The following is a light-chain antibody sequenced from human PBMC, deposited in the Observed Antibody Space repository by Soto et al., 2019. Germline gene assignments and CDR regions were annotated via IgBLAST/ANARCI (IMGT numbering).Light chain of an antibody. CDR2: DIS. CDR1: QSVSGY. V-gene: IGKV3-11*01. Sequence: EIVMTQSPATMSVSPGERASLSCRASQSVSGYLAWYQQKPGQAPRLLIYDISKRATGIPARFSGSGSATDFTLTISSLEPEDLAVYYCQQRSNWPRTFGQGTKVDIK. J-gene: IGKJ1*01. CDR3: QQRSNWPRT.